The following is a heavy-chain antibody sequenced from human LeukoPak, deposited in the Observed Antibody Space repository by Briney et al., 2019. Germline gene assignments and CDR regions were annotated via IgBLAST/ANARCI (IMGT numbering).Heavy chain of an antibody. D-gene: IGHD3-10*01. J-gene: IGHJ3*02. CDR3: AKGGVSDAFDI. CDR1: GFTFSNYV. CDR2: ISASGDRT. Sequence: GGSLRLSCAASGFTFSNYVMTWVRQAPGKGLEWVSAISASGDRTYYADSVKGRFTISRDNSKNTLYLQMNSLRAEDTAVYYCAKGGVSDAFDIWGQGTMVTVSS. V-gene: IGHV3-23*01.